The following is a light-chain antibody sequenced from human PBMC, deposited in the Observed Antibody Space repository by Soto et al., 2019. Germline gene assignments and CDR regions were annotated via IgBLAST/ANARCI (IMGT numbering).Light chain of an antibody. CDR1: SSDVGDYNY. V-gene: IGLV2-8*01. CDR2: EVS. Sequence: QSALTQPPSASGSPGQSVTISCTGSSSDVGDYNYVSWYQQPPGKAPKLMIYEVSKRPSGVPDRFSGSKSGNTASLTVSGLQAEDEADYYCSSYAGSKNYVIFGGGTKLT. J-gene: IGLJ2*01. CDR3: SSYAGSKNYVI.